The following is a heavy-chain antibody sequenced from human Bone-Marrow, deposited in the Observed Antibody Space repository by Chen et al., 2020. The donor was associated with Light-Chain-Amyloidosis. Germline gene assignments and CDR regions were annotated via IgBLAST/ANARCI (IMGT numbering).Heavy chain of an antibody. V-gene: IGHV4-31*03. CDR3: ARADASYYYYGMDV. CDR2: IFYSGST. Sequence: QVQLQESGPGLVRPSQTLSLTCTVSGVSISSAGYYWSWIRQHPGKGLEWIGHIFYSGSTYANPSLKSRVAISVDKSKNQFSLKVSSVTAADTAVYYCARADASYYYYGMDVWGQGTTVTVSS. J-gene: IGHJ6*02. CDR1: GVSISSAGYY.